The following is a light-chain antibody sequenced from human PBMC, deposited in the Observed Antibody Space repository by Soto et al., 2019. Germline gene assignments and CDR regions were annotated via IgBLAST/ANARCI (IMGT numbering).Light chain of an antibody. CDR3: QQYNSYPWT. V-gene: IGKV1-5*01. CDR2: DAS. Sequence: DIQMTQSPSTLSAFVGDRVTITCRASQTVSTWLAWYQQRPGEAPKVLISDASRLETGVPSRFSGSGYGTDFTLTITSLQTDDFATYYCQQYNSYPWTFGQGTKVDI. J-gene: IGKJ1*01. CDR1: QTVSTW.